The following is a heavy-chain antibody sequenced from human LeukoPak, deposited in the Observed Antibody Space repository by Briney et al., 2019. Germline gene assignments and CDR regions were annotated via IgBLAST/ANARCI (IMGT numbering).Heavy chain of an antibody. CDR3: ASDYYDSSGYYYY. D-gene: IGHD3-22*01. V-gene: IGHV1-2*02. CDR1: GYTFTGYY. CDR2: INPNSGGT. Sequence: ASVKVSCKASGYTFTGYYMHWVRQAPGQGLEWMGWINPNSGGTNYAQKFQGRVTMTRDTSISTAYMELSRLRSEDTAVYYCASDYYDSSGYYYYWGQGTLVTVSS. J-gene: IGHJ4*02.